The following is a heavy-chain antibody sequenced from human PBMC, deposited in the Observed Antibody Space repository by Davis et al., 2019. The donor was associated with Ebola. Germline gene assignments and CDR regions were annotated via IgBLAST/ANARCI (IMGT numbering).Heavy chain of an antibody. V-gene: IGHV3-7*01. CDR1: GFSFSNYW. CDR3: ARDATGTTFDS. D-gene: IGHD1-1*01. CDR2: INQDGSEK. J-gene: IGHJ4*02. Sequence: GESLKISCAASGFSFSNYWMSWVRQAPGKRLQWVGQINQDGSEKYYVDSVKGRFTISRDNAKNSLYLQMNSLRAEDTAVYYCARDATGTTFDSWGQGTLVTVSS.